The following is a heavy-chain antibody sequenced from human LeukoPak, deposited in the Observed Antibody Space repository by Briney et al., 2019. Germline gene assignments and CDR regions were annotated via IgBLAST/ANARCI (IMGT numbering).Heavy chain of an antibody. D-gene: IGHD3-10*01. J-gene: IGHJ4*02. CDR2: IYYSGST. V-gene: IGHV4-39*01. CDR3: ARISSIYGSGSTY. CDR1: GGSISSSSYY. Sequence: PSETLSLTCTVSGGSISSSSYYWGWIRQPPGKGLEWIGSIYYSGSTYYNPSLKSRVTISVDTSKNQFSLKLSSVTAADTAVYYCARISSIYGSGSTYWGQGTLVTVSS.